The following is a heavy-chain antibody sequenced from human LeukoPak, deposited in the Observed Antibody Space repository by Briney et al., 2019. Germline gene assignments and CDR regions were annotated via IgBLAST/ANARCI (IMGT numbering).Heavy chain of an antibody. V-gene: IGHV3-74*01. J-gene: IGHJ6*03. D-gene: IGHD1-26*01. CDR2: INSDGSST. Sequence: GGSLRLSCAASGFTFSNYWMHWVRQAPGKGLVWVSRINSDGSSTSYADSVKGRFIISRDNAKNTLYLQMDSLRAEDTAVYYCARVSSGSYFGYYYYYMDVWGKGTTVTVSS. CDR1: GFTFSNYW. CDR3: ARVSSGSYFGYYYYYMDV.